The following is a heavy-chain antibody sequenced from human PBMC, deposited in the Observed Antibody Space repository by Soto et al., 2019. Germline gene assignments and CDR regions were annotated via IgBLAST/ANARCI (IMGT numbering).Heavy chain of an antibody. V-gene: IGHV4-38-2*01. CDR2: IYQSGKT. J-gene: IGHJ4*02. CDR3: ARLYCSSVSCYNDY. CDR1: GFPVSYGYY. D-gene: IGHD2-2*01. Sequence: LSLTCGVSGFPVSYGYYWGWIRQPPGKGLEWLGSIYQSGKTYYNPSLKSRLTLSMDTSRNEFSLRLRSVTAADTAVYFCARLYCSSVSCYNDYWGPGXLVTVYS.